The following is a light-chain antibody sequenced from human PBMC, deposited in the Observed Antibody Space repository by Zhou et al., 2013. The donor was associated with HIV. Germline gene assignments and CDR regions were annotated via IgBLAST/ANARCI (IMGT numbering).Light chain of an antibody. CDR2: EAS. J-gene: IGKJ2*01. CDR3: LQHNSYPPT. V-gene: IGKV1-5*03. CDR1: QSISSW. Sequence: DIQMTQSPSTLSASVGDRVTITCRASQSISSWLAWYQQKPGKAPKLLIYEASRLESGVPSRVSGSGSGTEFTLTISSLQPDDSAIYYCLQHNSYPPTFGQGTKLEIK.